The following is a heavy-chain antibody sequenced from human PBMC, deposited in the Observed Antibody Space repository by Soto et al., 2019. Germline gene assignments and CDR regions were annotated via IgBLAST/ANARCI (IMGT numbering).Heavy chain of an antibody. Sequence: GGSLRLSCAASGFIFDNYAMNWVRQAPGKGLEWVSTIDKEGVGTHYADSVKGRFTISRDNSRKTLYLQMNSLRAEDTAVYYCARDRYSSSSYYYYGMDVWGQGTTVTVSS. CDR1: GFIFDNYA. D-gene: IGHD6-6*01. V-gene: IGHV3-23*01. CDR2: IDKEGVGT. J-gene: IGHJ6*02. CDR3: ARDRYSSSSYYYYGMDV.